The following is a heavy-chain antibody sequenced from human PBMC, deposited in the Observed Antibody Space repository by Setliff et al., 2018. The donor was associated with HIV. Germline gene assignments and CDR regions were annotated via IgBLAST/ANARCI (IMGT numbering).Heavy chain of an antibody. CDR2: ISTYSDET. CDR1: GYTFTAYG. V-gene: IGHV1-18*01. CDR3: ARDLPSHSSGWIPFDY. D-gene: IGHD6-19*01. J-gene: IGHJ4*02. Sequence: ASVKVSCKPSGYTFTAYGLSWVRQAPGQGLEWMGWISTYSDETSYAQRLQGRLTMTTDTSTSTAYMELRSLRSDDTAVYYCARDLPSHSSGWIPFDYWGQGTLVTVSS.